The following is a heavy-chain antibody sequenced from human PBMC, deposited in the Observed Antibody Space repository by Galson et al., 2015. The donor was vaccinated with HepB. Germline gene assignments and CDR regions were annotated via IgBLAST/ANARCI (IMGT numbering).Heavy chain of an antibody. V-gene: IGHV3-7*01. CDR3: ARGRSGGFWSGFYYYHYYMDV. CDR1: GFTLGSYW. Sequence: SLRLSCAASGFTLGSYWMSWVRQAPGKGLEWVANIKQDGSEKYYVDSVKGRFTISRDNAKNSMYVQMNSLRVEDTAVYYCARGRSGGFWSGFYYYHYYMDVWGKGTTVTVSS. D-gene: IGHD3-3*01. J-gene: IGHJ6*03. CDR2: IKQDGSEK.